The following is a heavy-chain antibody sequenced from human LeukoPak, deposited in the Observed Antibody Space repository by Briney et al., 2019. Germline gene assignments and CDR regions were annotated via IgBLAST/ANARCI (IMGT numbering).Heavy chain of an antibody. D-gene: IGHD3-10*01. CDR2: IYWNDDK. V-gene: IGHV2-5*01. CDR1: GFSLSTSGVG. J-gene: IGHJ5*02. Sequence: SGPTLVNPTQTLTLTCTFSGFSLSTSGVGVGWIRQPPVKALEWLALIYWNDDKRYSPSLKSRLTITKDTSKNQVVLTMTNMDPVDTATYYCAHTPPGTDWFDPGAREPWSPSPQ. CDR3: AHTPPGTDWFDP.